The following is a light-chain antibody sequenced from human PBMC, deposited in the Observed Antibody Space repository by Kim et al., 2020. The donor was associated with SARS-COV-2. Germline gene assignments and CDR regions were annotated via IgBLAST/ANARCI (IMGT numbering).Light chain of an antibody. J-gene: IGKJ5*01. CDR2: DAS. CDR3: QQYNNLQAIT. CDR1: QYIRKF. Sequence: SVGATVTITCQASQYIRKFLHWYQPNPGKAPELLISDASTLRTGVPSRFSGSASGTHFTFTISNLQPEDIATYYCQQYNNLQAITFGQGTRLEIK. V-gene: IGKV1-33*01.